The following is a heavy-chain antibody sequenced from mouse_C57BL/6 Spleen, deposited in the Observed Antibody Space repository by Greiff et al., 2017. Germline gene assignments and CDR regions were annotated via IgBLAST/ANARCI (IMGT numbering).Heavy chain of an antibody. CDR3: ARYYGGPDWYFDV. CDR1: GYAFSSSW. J-gene: IGHJ1*03. Sequence: QVQLKQSGPELVKPGASVKISCKASGYAFSSSWMNWVKQRPGKGLEWIGRIYPGDGDTNYNGKFKGKATLTADKSSSTAYMQLSSLTAEDSAVYFCARYYGGPDWYFDVWGTGTTVTVSS. D-gene: IGHD1-1*01. CDR2: IYPGDGDT. V-gene: IGHV1-82*01.